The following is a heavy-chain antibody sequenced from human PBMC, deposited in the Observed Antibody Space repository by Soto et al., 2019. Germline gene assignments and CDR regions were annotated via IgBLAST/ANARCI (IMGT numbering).Heavy chain of an antibody. D-gene: IGHD2-8*01. CDR1: VFTFTSFA. CDR3: ARRLTKTVSALGY. J-gene: IGHJ4*02. V-gene: IGHV3-30*09. CDR2: ISENGVNK. Sequence: SLRLSCSASVFTFTSFAIHWVRQAPGKGLERVAVISENGVNKYSAESVRGRFVISRDNSKNTVELEMNSLRPEDTAIYFCARRLTKTVSALGYWGQGTLVTVSS.